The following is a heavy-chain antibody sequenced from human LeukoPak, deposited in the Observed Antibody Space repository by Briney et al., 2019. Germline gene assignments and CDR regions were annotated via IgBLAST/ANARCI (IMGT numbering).Heavy chain of an antibody. J-gene: IGHJ6*03. Sequence: SETLSLTCTVSGGSISSYYWSWIRQPAGKGLEWIGRIYTSGSTNYNPSLKSRVTISVDKSKNQFSLKLSSVTAADTAVYYCARVHSSSPEAYYYYYYYMGVWGKGTTVTVSS. D-gene: IGHD6-6*01. CDR1: GGSISSYY. CDR2: IYTSGST. V-gene: IGHV4-4*07. CDR3: ARVHSSSPEAYYYYYYYMGV.